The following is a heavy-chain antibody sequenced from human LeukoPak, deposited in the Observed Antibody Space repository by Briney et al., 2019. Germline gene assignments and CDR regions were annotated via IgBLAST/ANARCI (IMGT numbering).Heavy chain of an antibody. CDR1: GGSFSGYY. J-gene: IGHJ6*03. CDR2: VNHSGST. V-gene: IGHV4-34*01. Sequence: SETLSLTCGVHGGSFSGYYWGWIRQPPGKGLEWIGEVNHSGSTTYNPSLKSRVTVSVDTYKNQLSLKLTSVTAADTAVYYCASSGYRMYDMAVWGKGTTVTVSS. D-gene: IGHD3-22*01. CDR3: ASSGYRMYDMAV.